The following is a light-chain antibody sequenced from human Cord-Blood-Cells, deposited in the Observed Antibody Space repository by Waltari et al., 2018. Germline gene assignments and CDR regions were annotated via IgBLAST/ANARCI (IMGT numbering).Light chain of an antibody. CDR2: GAS. CDR3: QQYNNWPYT. Sequence: EIVMTQSPATLSVSPVERATLSCRASQSVSSNLAWYQQKPGQAPRLLIYGASIRATGIPARFSGSGSGTEFTLTISSLQSEDFAVYYCQQYNNWPYTFGQGTKLEIK. CDR1: QSVSSN. V-gene: IGKV3D-15*01. J-gene: IGKJ2*01.